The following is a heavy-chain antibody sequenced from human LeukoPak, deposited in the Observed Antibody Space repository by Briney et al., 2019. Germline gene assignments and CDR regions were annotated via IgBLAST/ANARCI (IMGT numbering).Heavy chain of an antibody. CDR1: GGSISSYY. J-gene: IGHJ5*02. Sequence: PSETLSLTCTVSGGSISSYYWSWIRQPPGKGLEWIGYIYYSGSTNYNPSLKSRVTISVDTSKNQFSLKLSSVTAADTAVYYCARDPPHPVTGDWFDPWGQGTLVTVSS. CDR2: IYYSGST. D-gene: IGHD4-17*01. V-gene: IGHV4-59*01. CDR3: ARDPPHPVTGDWFDP.